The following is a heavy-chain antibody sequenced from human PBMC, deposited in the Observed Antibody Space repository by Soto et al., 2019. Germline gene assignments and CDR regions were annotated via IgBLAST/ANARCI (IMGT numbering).Heavy chain of an antibody. CDR1: GFTFSSYA. Sequence: QTGGSLRLSCAASGFTFSSYAMSWVRQAPGKGLEWVSAISGSGGSTYYADSVKGRFTISRDNSKNTLYLQMNSLRAEDTAVYYCAKSPTRSIAARPGLYYFDYWGQGTLVTVSS. D-gene: IGHD6-6*01. CDR3: AKSPTRSIAARPGLYYFDY. V-gene: IGHV3-23*01. J-gene: IGHJ4*02. CDR2: ISGSGGST.